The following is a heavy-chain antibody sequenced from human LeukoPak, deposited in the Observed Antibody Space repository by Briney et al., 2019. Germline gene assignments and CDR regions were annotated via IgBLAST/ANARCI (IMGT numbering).Heavy chain of an antibody. Sequence: GGSLRLSCAASEFSVSSNYMSWVRQAPGKGLEWVSIIYISGNTYYADSVKGRFTISRDNSKNTLYLQMNSLRADDTAVYYCANIEMATMLFDYWGQGTLVTVSS. CDR3: ANIEMATMLFDY. D-gene: IGHD5-24*01. CDR1: EFSVSSNY. V-gene: IGHV3-66*01. CDR2: IYISGNT. J-gene: IGHJ4*02.